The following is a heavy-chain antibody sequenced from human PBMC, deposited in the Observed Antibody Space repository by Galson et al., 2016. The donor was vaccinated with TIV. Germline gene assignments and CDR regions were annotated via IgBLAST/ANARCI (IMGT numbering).Heavy chain of an antibody. CDR1: GGTFTSFA. D-gene: IGHD3-3*01. V-gene: IGHV1-69*01. CDR3: ARGGWSGDPGGYHYFYMDV. CDR2: IVPMFGIV. J-gene: IGHJ6*03. Sequence: QSGAEVKQSGESLKISCKAAGGTFTSFAISWVRQSPGQGLEWMGGIVPMFGIVTYAQRFQGRVTFTADASTSTAYLGLRSLRADDSAVYYCARGGWSGDPGGYHYFYMDVWGKGTTVIVSS.